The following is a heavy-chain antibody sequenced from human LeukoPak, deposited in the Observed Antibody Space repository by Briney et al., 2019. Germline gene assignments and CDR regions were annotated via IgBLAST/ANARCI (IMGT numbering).Heavy chain of an antibody. CDR3: AGGLGGSGSYYDYGMDV. D-gene: IGHD1-26*01. Sequence: ASVKVSCKASGYTFTGYYMHWVRQAPGQGLEWMGWINPNSGGTNYAQKFQGRVTMTRDTSISTAYMELSRLRSDDTAVYYCAGGLGGSGSYYDYGMDVWGQGTTVTVSS. J-gene: IGHJ6*02. CDR1: GYTFTGYY. V-gene: IGHV1-2*02. CDR2: INPNSGGT.